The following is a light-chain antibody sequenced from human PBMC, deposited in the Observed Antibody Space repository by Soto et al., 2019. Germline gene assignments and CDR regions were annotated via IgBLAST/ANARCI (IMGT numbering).Light chain of an antibody. CDR2: AAS. J-gene: IGKJ5*01. CDR1: QSISNH. CDR3: QQGHSNPIT. Sequence: DLQMTQSPSSLSASVGDRVTITCRASQSISNHLNWYQQKPGKVPKPLIYAASTLQSGVPSRFSGSGSGTDFTLTISSLQPEDFATYYCQQGHSNPITFGQGTRLEIK. V-gene: IGKV1-39*01.